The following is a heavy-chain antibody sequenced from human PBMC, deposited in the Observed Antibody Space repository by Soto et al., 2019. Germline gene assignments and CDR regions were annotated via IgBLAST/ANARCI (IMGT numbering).Heavy chain of an antibody. CDR1: GYTFTSYA. CDR3: ARRASSGWYWFDP. Sequence: ASVKVSCKASGYTFTSYAMHWVRQAPGQRLEWMGWINAGNGNTKYSQKFQGRVTITRDTSASTAYMELSSLRSEDTAVYYCARRASSGWYWFDPWGQGTLVTVSS. V-gene: IGHV1-3*01. CDR2: INAGNGNT. D-gene: IGHD6-19*01. J-gene: IGHJ5*02.